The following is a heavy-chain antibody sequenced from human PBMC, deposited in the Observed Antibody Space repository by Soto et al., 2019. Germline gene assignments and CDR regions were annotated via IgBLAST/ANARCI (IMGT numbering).Heavy chain of an antibody. D-gene: IGHD3-3*01. CDR1: HGSISSSSYY. Sequence: SESLSRTCTVAHGSISSSSYYLGCIRQPPGKGREWIGSIDYSGSRYYNPSLKSRVTISVDTSKNRFSRKLSSVTAADTAVYYCASRTYAFWGGYRAPPPYYYYGMDVWGQGTTVTVSS. J-gene: IGHJ6*02. CDR3: ASRTYAFWGGYRAPPPYYYYGMDV. V-gene: IGHV4-39*01. CDR2: IDYSGSR.